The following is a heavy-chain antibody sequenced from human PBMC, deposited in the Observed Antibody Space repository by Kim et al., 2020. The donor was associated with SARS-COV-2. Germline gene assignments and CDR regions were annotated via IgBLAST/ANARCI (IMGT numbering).Heavy chain of an antibody. V-gene: IGHV1-3*01. Sequence: ASVKVSCKASGYTFTSYAMHWVRQAPGQRLEWMGWINAGNGNTKYSQKFQGRVTITRDTSASTAYMELSSLRSEDTAVYYCARDLLWFGKVYYYYGMDVWGQGTTVTVSS. CDR1: GYTFTSYA. CDR3: ARDLLWFGKVYYYYGMDV. CDR2: INAGNGNT. D-gene: IGHD3-10*01. J-gene: IGHJ6*02.